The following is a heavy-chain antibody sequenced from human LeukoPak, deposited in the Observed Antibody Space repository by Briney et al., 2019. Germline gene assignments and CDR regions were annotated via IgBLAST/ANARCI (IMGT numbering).Heavy chain of an antibody. D-gene: IGHD6-19*01. V-gene: IGHV3-21*01. CDR3: ARVRSSGWMLDAFDI. CDR2: ISSSSSYI. Sequence: PGGSLRLSCAASGFTFSSYSMNWVRQAPGKGLEWVSSISSSSSYIYYADSVKGRFTISRDNAKNSLYLQMNSLRAEDTAVYYCARVRSSGWMLDAFDIWGQGTMVTVSS. CDR1: GFTFSSYS. J-gene: IGHJ3*02.